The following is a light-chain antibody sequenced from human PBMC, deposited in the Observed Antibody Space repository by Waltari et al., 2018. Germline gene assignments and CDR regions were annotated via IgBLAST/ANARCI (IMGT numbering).Light chain of an antibody. CDR2: DDS. V-gene: IGLV3-21*03. Sequence: SSVLTQPPSVSVAPGKTARITCVGNDTGRQRVHWYQQKPGQAPVLVVYDDSDRPSGIPERFSGSNSGNTATLTISRVEAGDEADYYCQVWDSSSDHPVFGTGTKVTVL. J-gene: IGLJ1*01. CDR3: QVWDSSSDHPV. CDR1: DTGRQR.